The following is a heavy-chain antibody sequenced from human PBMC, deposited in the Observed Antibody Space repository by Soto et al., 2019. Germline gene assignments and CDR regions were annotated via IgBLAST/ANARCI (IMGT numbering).Heavy chain of an antibody. CDR1: GFTFSSYS. V-gene: IGHV3-21*01. D-gene: IGHD6-13*01. CDR2: ISSSSSYI. Sequence: AGGSLRLSCAASGFTFSSYSMNWVRQAPGKGLEWVSSISSSSSYIYYADSVKGRFTISRDNAKNSLYLQMNSLRAEDTAVYYCARVQSIRYSSSWYGDYWGQGTLVTVSS. CDR3: ARVQSIRYSSSWYGDY. J-gene: IGHJ4*02.